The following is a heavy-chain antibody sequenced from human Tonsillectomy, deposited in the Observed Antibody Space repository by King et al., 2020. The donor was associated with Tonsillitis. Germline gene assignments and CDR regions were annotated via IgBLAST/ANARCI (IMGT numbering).Heavy chain of an antibody. D-gene: IGHD3-3*01. Sequence: VQLVESGGALVQPGGSLRLSCAASGFTFSSYAMSWVRQAPGKGLEWVSVISTGGDSTYYVDSVKGRFTISRDNSKNTLYLQMNSLRAEDTAVYYCAKSSPEHYDFWTDHSYAMDVWGQGTTVTVSS. V-gene: IGHV3-23*04. CDR1: GFTFSSYA. J-gene: IGHJ6*02. CDR3: AKSSPEHYDFWTDHSYAMDV. CDR2: ISTGGDST.